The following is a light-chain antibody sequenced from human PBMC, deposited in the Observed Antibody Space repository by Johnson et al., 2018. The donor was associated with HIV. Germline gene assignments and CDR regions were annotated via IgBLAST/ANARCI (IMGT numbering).Light chain of an antibody. J-gene: IGLJ1*01. CDR1: SSNIGNNY. CDR3: GTWDSSLSAHYV. V-gene: IGLV1-51*02. CDR2: ENN. Sequence: QSVLTQPPSVSAAPGQKVTISCSGSSSNIGNNYVSWYQQVPGPAPKLLIYENNKRPSGIPDRFSGSKSGTSAALGITGLQTGDEADYYCGTWDSSLSAHYVFGTGTKITVL.